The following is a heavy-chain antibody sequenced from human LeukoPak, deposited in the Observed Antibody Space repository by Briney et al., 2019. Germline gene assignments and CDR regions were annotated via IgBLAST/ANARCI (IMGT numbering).Heavy chain of an antibody. J-gene: IGHJ4*02. CDR3: ASHRSSGRKAYDEY. V-gene: IGHV1-2*02. Sequence: ASVKVSCKASGYTFTGYYMHWVRQAPGQGLEWMGWINPNSGGTNYAQKFQGRVTMTRDTSISTAYMELGRLRSDDTAVYYCASHRSSGRKAYDEYWGQGTLVTVSS. CDR1: GYTFTGYY. D-gene: IGHD1-26*01. CDR2: INPNSGGT.